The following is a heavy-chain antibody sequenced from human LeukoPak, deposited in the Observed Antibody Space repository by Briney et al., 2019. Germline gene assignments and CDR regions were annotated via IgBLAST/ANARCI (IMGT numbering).Heavy chain of an antibody. CDR2: IYSDGSRT. V-gene: IGHV3-74*01. J-gene: IGHJ6*02. CDR1: GFTFSSEW. CDR3: AREGRSGYALFSKYYFYRLDV. D-gene: IGHD5-12*01. Sequence: PGGSLRLSCVASGFTFSSEWMHWVRQAPGKGLGWVSRIYSDGSRTNYADSVKGRFTISRDNGKQTLYLQMNSLTAQDTAVYYCAREGRSGYALFSKYYFYRLDVWGQGTTVTVSS.